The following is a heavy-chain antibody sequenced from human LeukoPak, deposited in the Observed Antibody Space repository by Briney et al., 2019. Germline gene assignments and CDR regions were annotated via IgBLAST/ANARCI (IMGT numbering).Heavy chain of an antibody. Sequence: GRSLRLSCAASGFTFSSYGMHWVRQAPGKGLEWVAVIWYDGSNKYYADSVKGRFTISRDNSKNTLYLQMNSLRAEDTAVYYRAKDGLGAPFDYWGQGTLVTVSS. D-gene: IGHD3/OR15-3a*01. V-gene: IGHV3-33*06. CDR3: AKDGLGAPFDY. CDR2: IWYDGSNK. J-gene: IGHJ4*02. CDR1: GFTFSSYG.